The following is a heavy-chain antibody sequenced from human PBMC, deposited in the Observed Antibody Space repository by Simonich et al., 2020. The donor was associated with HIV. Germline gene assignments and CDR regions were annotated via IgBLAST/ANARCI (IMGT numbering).Heavy chain of an antibody. Sequence: EVQLVESGGGLVKPGGSLRLSCAASGFTFTNAWMVWVRQATGQGLEWLGRIKSPSDGGTTYTAAPVKGRFTISRDDSKNTLYLQMNSLKTDDTAVYYCTTDDYSYYFHYWGQGTLVTVSS. CDR1: GFTFTNAW. CDR2: IKSPSDGGTT. J-gene: IGHJ4*02. D-gene: IGHD2-15*01. CDR3: TTDDYSYYFHY. V-gene: IGHV3-15*01.